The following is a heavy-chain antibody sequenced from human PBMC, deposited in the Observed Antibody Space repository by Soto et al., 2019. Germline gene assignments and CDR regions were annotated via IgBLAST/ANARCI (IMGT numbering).Heavy chain of an antibody. CDR2: IIPILGIA. CDR1: GGTFSSYT. D-gene: IGHD6-13*01. Sequence: QVQLVQSGAEVKKPGSSVKVSCKASGGTFSSYTISWVRQAPGQGLEWMGRIIPILGIANYAQKFQGRVTITADKSTSTAYMELSSLRSEDTAVYYCARLPAAGTGRWYFDLWGRGTLVTVSS. CDR3: ARLPAAGTGRWYFDL. J-gene: IGHJ2*01. V-gene: IGHV1-69*02.